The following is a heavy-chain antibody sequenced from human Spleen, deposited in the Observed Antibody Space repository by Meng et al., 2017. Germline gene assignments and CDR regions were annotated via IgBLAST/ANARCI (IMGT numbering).Heavy chain of an antibody. CDR3: ARNFRRSDGERYYFDY. V-gene: IGHV4-38-2*01. CDR1: GYSISRFYY. Sequence: SQTLSLTCAVSGYSISRFYYWGWIRQPPGKGLEWIASIHHSGSIYHNPSLKSRVTISIDTSKNQFSLSLTSVTAADTAVYYCARNFRRSDGERYYFDYWGQGTLVTVSS. D-gene: IGHD6-25*01. CDR2: IHHSGSI. J-gene: IGHJ4*02.